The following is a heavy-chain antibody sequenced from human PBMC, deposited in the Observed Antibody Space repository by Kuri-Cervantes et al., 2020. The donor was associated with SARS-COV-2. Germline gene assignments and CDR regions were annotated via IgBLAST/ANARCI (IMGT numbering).Heavy chain of an antibody. CDR2: IWYDGSNK. D-gene: IGHD6-19*01. V-gene: IGHV3-33*01. CDR1: GFTFSSYG. CDR3: AREDSSGWKRGFDY. J-gene: IGHJ4*02. Sequence: GESLKISCAASGFTFSSYGMHWVRQAPGKGLEWVAVIWYDGSNKYYADSVKGRFTISRDNSKNTLYLQMNSLRAEDTAVYYCAREDSSGWKRGFDYWGRGTLVTVSS.